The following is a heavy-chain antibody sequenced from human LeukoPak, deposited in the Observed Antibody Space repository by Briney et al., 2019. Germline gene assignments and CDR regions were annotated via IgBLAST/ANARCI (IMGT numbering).Heavy chain of an antibody. Sequence: GRSLRLSCAASGFTFNEFGVHWVRQAPGQGLEWVALIWYDGSYKYYADSVKGRFTISRDNSKNTVYLQMNSLRVEDTAIYYCTRDRPTGSYYSIDYWGQGTLATVSS. V-gene: IGHV3-33*01. CDR2: IWYDGSYK. J-gene: IGHJ4*02. CDR1: GFTFNEFG. CDR3: TRDRPTGSYYSIDY. D-gene: IGHD1-26*01.